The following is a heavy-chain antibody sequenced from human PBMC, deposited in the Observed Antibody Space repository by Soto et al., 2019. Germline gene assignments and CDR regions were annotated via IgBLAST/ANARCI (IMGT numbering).Heavy chain of an antibody. V-gene: IGHV3-48*02. CDR1: GFTFSTYS. J-gene: IGHJ6*01. D-gene: IGHD2-15*01. CDR3: XXXXXGGYYNYY. Sequence: EVQLVESGGGLVQPGGSLRLSCAASGFTFSTYSLTWVRQAPGKGLEWVSYISGRSSAIYYADSVKGRFTISRDNAKNSLYLQMNSLRDEDTXXXXXXXXXXGGYYNYY. CDR2: ISGRSSAI.